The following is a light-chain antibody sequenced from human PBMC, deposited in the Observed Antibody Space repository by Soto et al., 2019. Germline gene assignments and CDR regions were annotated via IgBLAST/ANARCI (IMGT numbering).Light chain of an antibody. J-gene: IGKJ4*01. V-gene: IGKV1-9*01. Sequence: DIQLTQSPSFLSASVGDRVTITCRASQGSSPFLAWYQQKPGKAPMLLISSTSTLQSGVPSRFSGSGSGTEFTLTISSLQPEDFATYYCQLFNRQHFNSHTFGGGTKVEIK. CDR1: QGSSPF. CDR2: STS. CDR3: QLFNRQHFNSHT.